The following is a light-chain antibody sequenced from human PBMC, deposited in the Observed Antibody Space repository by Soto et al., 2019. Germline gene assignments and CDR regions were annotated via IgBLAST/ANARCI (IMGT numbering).Light chain of an antibody. V-gene: IGLV2-11*01. Sequence: QSALTPPSSVSGSPGRSVTISCTRTSSDVGGYNYVSWYQQHPGKAPKLMIYDVNKRPSGIPDRFSGSKSGTSATLGITGFQTGDEADYYCGSWDSSLSAYVFGTGTKGTVL. J-gene: IGLJ1*01. CDR2: DVN. CDR1: SSDVGGYNY. CDR3: GSWDSSLSAYV.